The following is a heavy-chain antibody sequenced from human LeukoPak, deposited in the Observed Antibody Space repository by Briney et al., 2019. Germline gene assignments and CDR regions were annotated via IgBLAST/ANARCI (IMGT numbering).Heavy chain of an antibody. V-gene: IGHV3-7*05. J-gene: IGHJ5*02. CDR3: ARNYCSRTNCYYNWFDP. D-gene: IGHD2-2*01. CDR1: GFTFSSYW. Sequence: PGGSLRLSCAASGFTFSSYWMTRVRQAPGKGLEWVANIKQDGSEKNCLDSVKGRFTISRDNAKNSLFLQMTSLRPEDTAIYFCARNYCSRTNCYYNWFDPWGQGTLVTVSS. CDR2: IKQDGSEK.